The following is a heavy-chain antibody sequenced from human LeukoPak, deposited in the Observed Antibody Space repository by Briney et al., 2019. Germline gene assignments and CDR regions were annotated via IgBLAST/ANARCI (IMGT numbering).Heavy chain of an antibody. CDR2: ITGNGDTT. CDR1: GFTFSSYA. V-gene: IGHV3-23*01. Sequence: GGSLRLSCAASGFTFSSYAMRWVRQAPGKGLEWVSSITGNGDTTYCADSVKGRFTISRDNSKNTLYLQMNSLRAEDTAVYYCADSNYWYPVDYWGQGTLVTVSS. D-gene: IGHD4-11*01. J-gene: IGHJ4*02. CDR3: ADSNYWYPVDY.